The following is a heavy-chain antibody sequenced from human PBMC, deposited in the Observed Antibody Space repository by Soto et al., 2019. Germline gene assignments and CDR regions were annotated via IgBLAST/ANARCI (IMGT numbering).Heavy chain of an antibody. CDR1: GYTLTELS. CDR2: FDPEDGET. J-gene: IGHJ4*02. D-gene: IGHD5-18*01. Sequence: ASVKVSCKVSGYTLTELSMHWVRQAPGKGLEWMGGFDPEDGETIYAQKFQGRVTMTEDTSTDTAYMELSSLRSEDTAVYYCATSPTGYSYCVLYFDYWGQGTLVTVSS. V-gene: IGHV1-24*01. CDR3: ATSPTGYSYCVLYFDY.